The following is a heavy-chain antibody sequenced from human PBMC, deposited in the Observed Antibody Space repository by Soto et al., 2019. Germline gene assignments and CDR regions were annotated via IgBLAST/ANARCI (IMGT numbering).Heavy chain of an antibody. J-gene: IGHJ4*02. CDR1: GFTFSSYG. D-gene: IGHD6-19*01. V-gene: IGHV3-30*18. CDR3: AEDGSSSGWPFDY. Sequence: GESLKISCAASGFTFSSYGMHWVRQAPGKGLEWVAVISYDGSNKYYADSVKGRFTISRDNSKNTLYLQMNSLRAEDTAVYYCAEDGSSSGWPFDYWGQGTLVTVSS. CDR2: ISYDGSNK.